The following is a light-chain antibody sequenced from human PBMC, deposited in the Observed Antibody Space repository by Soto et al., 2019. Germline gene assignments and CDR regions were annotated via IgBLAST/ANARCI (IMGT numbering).Light chain of an antibody. CDR2: AAS. Sequence: DIQMTQSPSSLSASVGDRVTITCRASQGVSNYVAWFQKEPAKAPKSLIYAASSLRSGVPSRFSGSGSGTDFTLTINSLEPEDVATYYCQQYHTYPVTFGQGTRLEI. CDR3: QQYHTYPVT. V-gene: IGKV1-16*01. J-gene: IGKJ5*01. CDR1: QGVSNY.